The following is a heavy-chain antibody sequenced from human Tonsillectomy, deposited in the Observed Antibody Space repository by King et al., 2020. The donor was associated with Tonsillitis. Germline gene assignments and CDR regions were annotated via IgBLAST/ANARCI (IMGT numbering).Heavy chain of an antibody. V-gene: IGHV1-2*02. CDR2: IIPHSGGT. Sequence: QLVQSGAEVKKPGASVRVSCMASGYSFTDYYIHWVRQAPGQGLEWMGWIIPHSGGTNYAQKFQGRVTMTRDTSISAAYMELSRLRFDDTAVYYCARGEGGNGYGMDVWGQGTTVTVSS. D-gene: IGHD3-16*01. CDR3: ARGEGGNGYGMDV. J-gene: IGHJ6*02. CDR1: GYSFTDYY.